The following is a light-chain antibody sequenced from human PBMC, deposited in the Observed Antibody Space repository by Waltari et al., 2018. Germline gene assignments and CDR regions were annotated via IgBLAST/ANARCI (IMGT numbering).Light chain of an antibody. V-gene: IGKV3-20*01. CDR2: DAS. CDR3: QQYVRAPFT. J-gene: IGKJ3*01. Sequence: DIVLTQSPGTLSLSPGERATLSCRASQSITDTHMAWHQQKPGQAPRLVIYDASSRATDIPDRCSGSGSGTDFTLTISRLEPEDFAVYYCQQYVRAPFTFGPGTKVEI. CDR1: QSITDTH.